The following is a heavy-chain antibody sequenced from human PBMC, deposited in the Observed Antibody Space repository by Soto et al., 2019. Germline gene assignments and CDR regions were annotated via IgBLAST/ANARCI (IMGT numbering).Heavy chain of an antibody. Sequence: GGSLRLSCAASGFTFSDSALSWVRQGTGKGLEWVSSVTVSGDTSYYADSVEGRFTISRDNSKNTLYLQMNSLRADDTAVYYCAQRGCSYPACYPSYHYVDVWGEGATVRVSS. J-gene: IGHJ6*03. CDR1: GFTFSDSA. D-gene: IGHD2-15*01. CDR2: VTVSGDTS. CDR3: AQRGCSYPACYPSYHYVDV. V-gene: IGHV3-23*01.